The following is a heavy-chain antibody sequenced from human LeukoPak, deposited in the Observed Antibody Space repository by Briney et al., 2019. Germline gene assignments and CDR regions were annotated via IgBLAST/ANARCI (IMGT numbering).Heavy chain of an antibody. V-gene: IGHV3-21*01. CDR3: ARDWRSPGAFYYFDY. D-gene: IGHD4/OR15-4a*01. J-gene: IGHJ4*02. CDR2: ISSSSSTI. CDR1: GFTFSSYN. Sequence: KPGGSLRLSCAASGFTFSSYNMNWVRQAPGKGLEWVSSISSSSSTIYYADSVKRRFTISRDNAKNSLYLQMNSLRAEDTAVYYCARDWRSPGAFYYFDYWGEGALVTVSS.